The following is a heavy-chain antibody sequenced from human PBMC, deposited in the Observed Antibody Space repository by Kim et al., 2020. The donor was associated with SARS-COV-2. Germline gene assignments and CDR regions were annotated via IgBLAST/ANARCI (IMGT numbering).Heavy chain of an antibody. CDR2: ISGSGGST. CDR3: AKDRRVQLWSLGGGMDV. Sequence: GGSLRLSCAASGFTFSSYAMSWVRQAPGKGLEWVSAISGSGGSTYYADSVKGRFTISRDNSKNTLYLQMNSLRAEDTAVYYCAKDRRVQLWSLGGGMDVWGQGTTVTVSS. V-gene: IGHV3-23*01. J-gene: IGHJ6*02. D-gene: IGHD5-18*01. CDR1: GFTFSSYA.